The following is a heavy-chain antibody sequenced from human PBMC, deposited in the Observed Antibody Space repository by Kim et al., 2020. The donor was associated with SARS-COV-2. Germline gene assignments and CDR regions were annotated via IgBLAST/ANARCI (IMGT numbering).Heavy chain of an antibody. CDR2: GIT. Sequence: GITNYNPSLKSQVTRSVDTSKNQFSLNLTSVTAADTAVYYCARVAGYSDYWGQGTLVTVSS. V-gene: IGHV4-59*01. CDR3: ARVAGYSDY. J-gene: IGHJ4*02. D-gene: IGHD3-9*01.